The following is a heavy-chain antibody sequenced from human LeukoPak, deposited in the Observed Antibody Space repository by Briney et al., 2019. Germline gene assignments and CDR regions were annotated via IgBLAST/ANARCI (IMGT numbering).Heavy chain of an antibody. CDR2: INRSGGSK. CDR1: GFTFSSYA. D-gene: IGHD6-19*01. CDR3: AKDLQDLWYSSGLGRAEYFQH. J-gene: IGHJ1*01. V-gene: IGHV3-23*01. Sequence: GGSLRLSCAASGFTFSSYAMSWVRQAPGKGLEWVSAINRSGGSKYYADSVKGRFTISRDNSKNTLYLQMNSLRAEDTAVYYCAKDLQDLWYSSGLGRAEYFQHWGQGTLVTVSS.